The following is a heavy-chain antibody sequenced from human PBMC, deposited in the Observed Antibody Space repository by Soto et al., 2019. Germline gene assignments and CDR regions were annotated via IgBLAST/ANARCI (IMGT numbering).Heavy chain of an antibody. D-gene: IGHD6-19*01. CDR1: GFTFSGHA. CDR2: IWYDGSNK. V-gene: IGHV3-33*01. Sequence: QVQLVESGGGVAQPGRSLRLSCTVSGFTFSGHAMHWVRQAPGKGLEWVTKIWYDGSNKYYPESVKGRFTISRDNAKNTLYLQMNSLRVEDTAVYYCARDGQGLAPYALDVWGQGTSVTVSS. CDR3: ARDGQGLAPYALDV. J-gene: IGHJ6*02.